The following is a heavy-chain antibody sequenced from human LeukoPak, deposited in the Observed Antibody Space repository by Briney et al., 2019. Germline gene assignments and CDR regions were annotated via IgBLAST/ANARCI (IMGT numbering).Heavy chain of an antibody. Sequence: GGSLRLSCAASGFTFSSYWMSWVRQAPGKGVEWVANIKQDGSEKYYVDSVKGGFTISRDNAKNSLYLQMNSLRDEDTAVYYCVRDWVPYYDNWRGYTSDSWGQGTLVTVS. CDR2: IKQDGSEK. D-gene: IGHD3-3*01. V-gene: IGHV3-7*05. CDR1: GFTFSSYW. J-gene: IGHJ4*02. CDR3: VRDWVPYYDNWRGYTSDS.